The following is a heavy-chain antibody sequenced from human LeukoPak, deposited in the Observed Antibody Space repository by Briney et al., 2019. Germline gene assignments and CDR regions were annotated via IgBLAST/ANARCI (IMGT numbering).Heavy chain of an antibody. CDR3: AAVVIGGDYYGSGKRRFDP. D-gene: IGHD3-10*01. J-gene: IGHJ5*02. V-gene: IGHV1-58*02. CDR1: GFTFTSSA. CDR2: IVVGSGNT. Sequence: SVKVSCKASGFTFTSSAMHWVRQARGQRLEWIGWIVVGSGNTNYAQKFQERVTITRDMSTSTAYMELSSLRSEDTAVYYCAAVVIGGDYYGSGKRRFDPWGQGTLVTVSS.